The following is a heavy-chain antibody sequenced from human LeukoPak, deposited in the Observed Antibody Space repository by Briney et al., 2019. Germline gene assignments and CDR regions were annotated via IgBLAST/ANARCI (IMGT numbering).Heavy chain of an antibody. CDR1: GFTFSTYA. J-gene: IGHJ4*02. D-gene: IGHD2-15*01. Sequence: GGSLRLSCAASGFTFSTYAMSWVRQAPGKGLEWVSGISINGGTAYYADSVKGRFTISRDNSKNTLYLQMNTLRADDTAVYYCARLPSGTSWLRYFDYWGQGTLVTVSS. V-gene: IGHV3-23*01. CDR2: ISINGGTA. CDR3: ARLPSGTSWLRYFDY.